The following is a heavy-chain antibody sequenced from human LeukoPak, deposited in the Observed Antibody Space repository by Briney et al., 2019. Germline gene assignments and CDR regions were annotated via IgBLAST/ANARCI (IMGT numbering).Heavy chain of an antibody. CDR2: IRSKAYGGTT. D-gene: IGHD6-19*01. J-gene: IGHJ3*02. V-gene: IGHV3-49*04. CDR1: GFTFGDYA. Sequence: GGCLRLSCTASGFTFGDYAMSWVRQAPGKGREWVGFIRSKAYGGTTEYAASVKGRFTISRDDSKSIAYLQMNSLKTEDTAVYYCTRDRSLGSSSGWLPPVGAFDIWGQGTMVTVSS. CDR3: TRDRSLGSSSGWLPPVGAFDI.